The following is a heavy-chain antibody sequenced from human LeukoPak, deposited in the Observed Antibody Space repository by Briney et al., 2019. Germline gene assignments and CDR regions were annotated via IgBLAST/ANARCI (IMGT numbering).Heavy chain of an antibody. Sequence: GGSLRLSCAASGFTFSSYAIHWVRRAPGKGLEWVAVISYDGSNKYYADSVKGRFTISRDNSKNTLYLQMNSLRAEDTAVYYCARTRTDFVGYYFDYWGQGTLVTVSS. CDR1: GFTFSSYA. D-gene: IGHD3/OR15-3a*01. V-gene: IGHV3-30*04. CDR3: ARTRTDFVGYYFDY. J-gene: IGHJ4*02. CDR2: ISYDGSNK.